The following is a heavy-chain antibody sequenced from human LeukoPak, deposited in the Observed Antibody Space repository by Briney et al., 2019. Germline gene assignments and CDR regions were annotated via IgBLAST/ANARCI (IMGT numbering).Heavy chain of an antibody. D-gene: IGHD3-10*01. J-gene: IGHJ4*02. CDR1: GFTFSNYA. Sequence: GGSLRLSCAASGFTFSNYAMNWVRQAPGKGLEWVAVVSHDGSNKNYADSVKGRFTISRDSSKNTMYVQMDSLRVEDTAVYYCARDRDPFASGTFTPAGYWGQGTLVTVSS. V-gene: IGHV3-30-3*01. CDR2: VSHDGSNK. CDR3: ARDRDPFASGTFTPAGY.